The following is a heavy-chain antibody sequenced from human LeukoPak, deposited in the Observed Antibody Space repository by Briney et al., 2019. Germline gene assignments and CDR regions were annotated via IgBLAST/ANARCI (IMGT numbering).Heavy chain of an antibody. CDR2: ISYDGSNK. J-gene: IGHJ4*02. V-gene: IGHV3-30*18. Sequence: PGGSLRLSCAASGFTFSIYAMHWVRQAPGKGLEWVALISYDGSNKYYADSVKGRFTISRDNTKNSLYLQMNSLRAEDTALYYCAKRSAAGTVGYFDYWGQGSLVTVSS. CDR1: GFTFSIYA. D-gene: IGHD6-13*01. CDR3: AKRSAAGTVGYFDY.